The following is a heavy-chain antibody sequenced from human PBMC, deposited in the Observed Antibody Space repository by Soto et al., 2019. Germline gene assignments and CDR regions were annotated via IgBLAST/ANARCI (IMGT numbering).Heavy chain of an antibody. CDR3: ARDRRWRLCLDY. V-gene: IGHV3-30-3*01. Sequence: QVHLVESGGGVVQPGRSLRLSCAASGFAFSSSALHWVRQAPGKGLEWVAIISDDGSNKFYADSVKGRFTISRDNSKTTLYLQMNSLRTEDTAVYYCARDRRWRLCLDYWGQGTLVTVSS. CDR1: GFAFSSSA. D-gene: IGHD3-16*01. J-gene: IGHJ4*02. CDR2: ISDDGSNK.